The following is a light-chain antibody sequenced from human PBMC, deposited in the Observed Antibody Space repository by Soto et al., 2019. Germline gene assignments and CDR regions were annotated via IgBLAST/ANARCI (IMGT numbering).Light chain of an antibody. Sequence: DIQMTQSPSSLSASVGDRVTITCQASQDISHYLNWYQQKPGKAPKLLIYDASNLETGVPSRCSGSGSGTDFTFTISSLQPEDIATYYCQQDDNLPYTFGQGTKLEIK. V-gene: IGKV1-33*01. CDR3: QQDDNLPYT. J-gene: IGKJ2*01. CDR1: QDISHY. CDR2: DAS.